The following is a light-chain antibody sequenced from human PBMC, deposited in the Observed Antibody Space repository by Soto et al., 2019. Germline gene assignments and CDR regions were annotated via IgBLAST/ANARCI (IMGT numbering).Light chain of an antibody. Sequence: QSALTQPASVSGSPGQSITVSCTGSSSDVGDYNFVSWYQHHPGKAPKLIISEVSNRPSGVSNRFSGSKSGNTASLTISGLQAEDEADYYCSSYTSSSAYVVFGGGTKLTVL. CDR1: SSDVGDYNF. J-gene: IGLJ2*01. CDR2: EVS. V-gene: IGLV2-14*01. CDR3: SSYTSSSAYVV.